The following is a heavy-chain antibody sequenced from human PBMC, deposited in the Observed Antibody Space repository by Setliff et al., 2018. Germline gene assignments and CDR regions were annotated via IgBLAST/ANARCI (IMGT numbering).Heavy chain of an antibody. V-gene: IGHV2-26*01. CDR2: IFSNDEK. Sequence: SGPTLVNPTETLTLTCTVSGFSLSNGRMGVSWIRQPPGKALEWLAHIFSNDEKSYSTSLKSRLNISKDTSKSQVVLTMTNMDPVDTATYYCARIVEKSLPLLVYFDYWGQGTLVTVSS. CDR3: ARIVEKSLPLLVYFDY. CDR1: GFSLSNGRMG. D-gene: IGHD2-15*01. J-gene: IGHJ4*02.